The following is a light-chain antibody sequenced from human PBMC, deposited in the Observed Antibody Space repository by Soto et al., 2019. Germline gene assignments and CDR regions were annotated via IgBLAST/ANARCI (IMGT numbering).Light chain of an antibody. Sequence: QSVLTQPPSVSGAPGQRVTISCTGSSSNIGAGYDVHWYQQLPGTAPKLLIYGNSNRPSGVPDRFSGSKAGTSASLAITGRQAEDEDDYYCRSYDSSLSAGVFGGGTKLTVL. CDR1: SSNIGAGYD. V-gene: IGLV1-40*01. CDR2: GNS. CDR3: RSYDSSLSAGV. J-gene: IGLJ3*02.